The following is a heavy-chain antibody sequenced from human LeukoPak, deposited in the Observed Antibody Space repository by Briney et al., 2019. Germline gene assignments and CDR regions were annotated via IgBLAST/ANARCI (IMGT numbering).Heavy chain of an antibody. CDR2: INHSGST. V-gene: IGHV4-34*01. J-gene: IGHJ4*02. CDR1: GGSFSGYY. Sequence: SETLSLTCAVYGGSFSGYYWSWIRQPPGNGLEWIGEINHSGSTNYNPSLKSRVTISVDTSKDQFSLKLSSVTAADTAVYYCARVNVLLWFGEILYACYFDYWGQGTLVTVSS. D-gene: IGHD3-10*01. CDR3: ARVNVLLWFGEILYACYFDY.